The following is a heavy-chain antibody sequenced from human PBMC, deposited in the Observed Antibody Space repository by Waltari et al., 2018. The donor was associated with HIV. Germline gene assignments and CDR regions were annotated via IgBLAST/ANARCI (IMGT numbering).Heavy chain of an antibody. CDR3: ARDGSSYYGLDY. Sequence: EVQVVESGGGLVQPGGSLRLSCAASGFTFSTYEMNWVRQAPGKGLEWVSYISSSGSTIYYADSVKGRFTISRDNAQNSLYLQMNSLRADDTAVYFCARDGSSYYGLDYWGRGTLVTVSS. D-gene: IGHD1-26*01. CDR2: ISSSGSTI. J-gene: IGHJ4*02. V-gene: IGHV3-48*03. CDR1: GFTFSTYE.